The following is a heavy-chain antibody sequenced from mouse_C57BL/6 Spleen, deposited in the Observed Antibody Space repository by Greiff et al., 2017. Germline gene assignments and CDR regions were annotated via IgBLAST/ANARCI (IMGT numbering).Heavy chain of an antibody. Sequence: QVQLKQSGAELARPGASVKMSCKASGYTFTSYTMHWVKQRPGQGLEWIGYINPSSGYTKYNQKFKDKATLTADKSSSTAYMQLSSLTSEDSAVYYCARNDYDDYYAMDYWGQGTSVTVSS. CDR2: INPSSGYT. CDR1: GYTFTSYT. V-gene: IGHV1-4*01. J-gene: IGHJ4*01. CDR3: ARNDYDDYYAMDY. D-gene: IGHD2-4*01.